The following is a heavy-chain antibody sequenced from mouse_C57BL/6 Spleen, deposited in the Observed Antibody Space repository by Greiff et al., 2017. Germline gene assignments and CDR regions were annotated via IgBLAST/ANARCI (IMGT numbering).Heavy chain of an antibody. D-gene: IGHD1-1*01. CDR1: GYSITSGYY. V-gene: IGHV3-6*01. J-gene: IGHJ1*03. CDR3: AREVLLRGYFDV. Sequence: EVQLVESGPGLVQPSQSLSLTCSVTGYSITSGYYWNWIRQFPGNKLEWMGYISYDGSNNYNPSLKNRISITRDTSKNQFFLKLNSVTTEDTATYYCAREVLLRGYFDVWGTGTTVTVSS. CDR2: ISYDGSN.